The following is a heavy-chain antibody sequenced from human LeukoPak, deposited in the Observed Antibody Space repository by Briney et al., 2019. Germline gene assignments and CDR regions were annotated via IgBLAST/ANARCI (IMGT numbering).Heavy chain of an antibody. D-gene: IGHD3-22*01. V-gene: IGHV4-4*07. J-gene: IGHJ6*03. CDR1: GGSISSDY. Sequence: PETLSLTCTVSGGSISSDYWSWIRQPAGKGLEWIGRIYTSGSTNYNPSLKSRVTMSVDTSKNQFSLKLSSVTAADTAVYYCARVSDDSSGYYYYYYMDVWGKGTTVTVSS. CDR2: IYTSGST. CDR3: ARVSDDSSGYYYYYYMDV.